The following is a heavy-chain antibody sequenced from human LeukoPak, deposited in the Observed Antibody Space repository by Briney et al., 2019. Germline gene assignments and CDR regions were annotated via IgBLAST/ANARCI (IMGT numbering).Heavy chain of an antibody. Sequence: PGGSLRLSCAASGFMFSSCGMHWVRQAPGKGLEWVAVIWYDGSNKDYADSVKGRFTISRDNSKNTLYLQMNSLRAEDTAVYYCARDQRQFVANYYFDYWGQGTLVTVSS. CDR2: IWYDGSNK. D-gene: IGHD6-6*01. CDR1: GFMFSSCG. J-gene: IGHJ4*02. V-gene: IGHV3-33*01. CDR3: ARDQRQFVANYYFDY.